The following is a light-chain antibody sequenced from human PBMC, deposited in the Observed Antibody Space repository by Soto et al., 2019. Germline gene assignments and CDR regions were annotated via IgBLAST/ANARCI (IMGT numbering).Light chain of an antibody. J-gene: IGKJ4*01. Sequence: EVVLTQSPGTLSLSPGERATLSCRASQSFSSSNLAWYQHKPGQPPKLIVYSASRRATGIPDRFSGRGSGTDFTLTISRLEPEDFGLYYCQRYGGSPPVTFGGGTKVDFK. V-gene: IGKV3-20*01. CDR1: QSFSSSN. CDR3: QRYGGSPPVT. CDR2: SAS.